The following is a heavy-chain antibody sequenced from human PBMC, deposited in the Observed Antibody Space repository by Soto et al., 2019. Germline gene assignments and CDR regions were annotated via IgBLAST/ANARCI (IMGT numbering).Heavy chain of an antibody. D-gene: IGHD3-10*01. CDR1: GFTFSDYF. J-gene: IGHJ2*01. CDR3: ARGGDYSASGTYPPDWYCDL. Sequence: QVQLVESGGGLVKPGRSLRLSCAASGFTFSDYFMSWIRQAPGKGLEWVSYISGSSSAVFYADSVKGRFTISRDNTKSSLFLQMNSLRAEDTAIYYCARGGDYSASGTYPPDWYCDLWGLGTLVTVSS. CDR2: ISGSSSAV. V-gene: IGHV3-11*01.